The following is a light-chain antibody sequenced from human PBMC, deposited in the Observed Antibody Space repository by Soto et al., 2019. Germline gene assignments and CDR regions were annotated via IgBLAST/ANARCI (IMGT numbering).Light chain of an antibody. CDR3: QQYNNWPFS. CDR1: QGISSY. Sequence: IRMTQSPSSFSASTGDRVTITCRASQGISSYLAWYQQKPGKAPKLLIYAASTLQSGVPSRFSGTGSETDFTLTISGLQSEDSAVYFCQQYNNWPFSFGQGTRLEIK. CDR2: AAS. V-gene: IGKV1-8*01. J-gene: IGKJ5*01.